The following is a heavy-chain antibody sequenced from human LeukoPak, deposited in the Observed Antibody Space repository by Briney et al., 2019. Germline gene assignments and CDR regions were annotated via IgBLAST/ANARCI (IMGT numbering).Heavy chain of an antibody. CDR2: IIPIFGTA. CDR1: GGTFSSYA. Sequence: GASVKVSCKASGGTFSSYAISWVRQAPGQGLEWMGGIIPIFGTANYAQKFQGRVTITADESTSTAYMGLSSLRSEDTAVYYCARVGSSGTYYFDYWGQGTLVTVSS. V-gene: IGHV1-69*13. D-gene: IGHD1-1*01. CDR3: ARVGSSGTYYFDY. J-gene: IGHJ4*02.